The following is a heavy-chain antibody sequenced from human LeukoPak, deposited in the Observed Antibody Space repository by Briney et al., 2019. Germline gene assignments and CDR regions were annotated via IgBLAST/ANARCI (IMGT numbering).Heavy chain of an antibody. J-gene: IGHJ4*01. V-gene: IGHV1-46*01. Sequence: ASVKVFCKASGYTFTAYFMHWVRQAPGQGLEWMGIINPSGGSTNSAQKFQGRVTMTRDTSTSTVYMELSSLRSDDTAAYYCARAEDQHFDYWGDGTLVTVSS. CDR2: INPSGGST. CDR3: ARAEDQHFDY. CDR1: GYTFTAYF. D-gene: IGHD1-14*01.